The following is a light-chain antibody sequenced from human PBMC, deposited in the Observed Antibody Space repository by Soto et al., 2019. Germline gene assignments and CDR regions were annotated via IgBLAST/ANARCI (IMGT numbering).Light chain of an antibody. CDR2: DAS. Sequence: EIVLTQSPATLSLSPGERATLSCRASQSVSSYLAWYQQKPGQAPRLLIYDASNRATGIPARFSGSGSGTDFTPTISSLEPEDFAVYYCQQRSNWPPLFTFGPWTKVDIK. J-gene: IGKJ3*01. CDR3: QQRSNWPPLFT. CDR1: QSVSSY. V-gene: IGKV3-11*01.